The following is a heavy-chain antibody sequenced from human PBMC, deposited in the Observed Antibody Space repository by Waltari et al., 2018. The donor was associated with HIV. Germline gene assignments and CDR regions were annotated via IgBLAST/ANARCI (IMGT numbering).Heavy chain of an antibody. D-gene: IGHD6-19*01. J-gene: IGHJ4*02. Sequence: QVQLVQSGAEVKKPGASVKVSCKASGYTFTGYYMHWVRQAPGQGLEWRGRINPNNCGTNYAQKFQGRVTMTRDTSISTSYMELSRLRSDDTAVYYWARAAGPSFDYWGQGTLVTVSS. CDR1: GYTFTGYY. CDR2: INPNNCGT. CDR3: ARAAGPSFDY. V-gene: IGHV1-2*06.